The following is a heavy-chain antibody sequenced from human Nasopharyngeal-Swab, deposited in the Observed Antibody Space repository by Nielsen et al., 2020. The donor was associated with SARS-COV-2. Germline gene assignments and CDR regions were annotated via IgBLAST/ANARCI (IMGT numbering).Heavy chain of an antibody. CDR1: GFTFSSYS. D-gene: IGHD3-10*01. CDR3: ARGPHLGVRGVSWFDP. CDR2: ISSSSSTI. V-gene: IGHV3-48*04. J-gene: IGHJ5*02. Sequence: GGSPRLSCAASGFTFSSYSMNWVRQAPGKGLEWVSYISSSSSTIYYADSVKGRFTISRDNAKNSLYLQMNSLRAEDTAVYYCARGPHLGVRGVSWFDPWGQGTLVTVSS.